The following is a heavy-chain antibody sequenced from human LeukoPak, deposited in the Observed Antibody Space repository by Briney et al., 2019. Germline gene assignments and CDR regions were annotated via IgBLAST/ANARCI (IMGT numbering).Heavy chain of an antibody. J-gene: IGHJ4*02. CDR2: ISYDGSNK. Sequence: GGSLRLSCAASGFTFSSYAMHWVRQAPGKGLEWVAVISYDGSNKYYADSVKGRFAISRDNSKNTLYLQMSSLRAEDTAFYYCARDRIRSSGYYCPAYWGQGTLVTVSS. V-gene: IGHV3-30*15. CDR1: GFTFSSYA. D-gene: IGHD3-22*01. CDR3: ARDRIRSSGYYCPAY.